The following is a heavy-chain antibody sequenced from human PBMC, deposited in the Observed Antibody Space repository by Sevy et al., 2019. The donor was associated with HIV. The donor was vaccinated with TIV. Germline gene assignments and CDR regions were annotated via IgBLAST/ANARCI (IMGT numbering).Heavy chain of an antibody. CDR1: DGSFSGYY. J-gene: IGHJ5*02. V-gene: IGHV4-34*01. CDR2: INESGIT. D-gene: IGHD2-2*01. CDR3: ARSPPVVVVPGAPSWFDP. Sequence: SETLSLTCAVHDGSFSGYYWNWIRQLPGKGLEWIGEINESGITYYNPSLKSRVTISVDTSKKQLSLKVNSVTAVDSAVYFCARSPPVVVVPGAPSWFDPWGQGTLVTVSS.